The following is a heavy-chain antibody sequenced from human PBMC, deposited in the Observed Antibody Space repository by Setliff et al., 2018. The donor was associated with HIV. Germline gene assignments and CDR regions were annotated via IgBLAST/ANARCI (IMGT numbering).Heavy chain of an antibody. CDR2: IYASGSP. V-gene: IGHV4-61*02. D-gene: IGHD2-2*02. CDR3: ARQERYCTSADCYRYFNY. Sequence: SETLSLTCNVSGGSISSVNYYWNWVRQPAGKGLEWIGRIYASGSPTYNPSLKSRVTISVDTSKNHFSLRLNSVTAADTAVYYCARQERYCTSADCYRYFNYWGQGTLVTVSS. J-gene: IGHJ4*02. CDR1: GGSISSVNYY.